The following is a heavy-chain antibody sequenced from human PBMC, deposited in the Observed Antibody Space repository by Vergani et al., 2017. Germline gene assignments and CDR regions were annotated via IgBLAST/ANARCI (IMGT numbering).Heavy chain of an antibody. J-gene: IGHJ6*03. CDR1: GFTVSSNY. CDR3: AKDSGYDYRRYYYYMDV. Sequence: VQLVESGGGLVQPGGSLRLSCAASGFTVSSNYMSWVRQAPGKGLEWVAVIWYDGSNKYYADSVKGRFTISRDNSKNTLYLQMNSLRAEDTAVYYCAKDSGYDYRRYYYYMDVWGKGTTVTVSS. D-gene: IGHD5-12*01. CDR2: IWYDGSNK. V-gene: IGHV3-33*06.